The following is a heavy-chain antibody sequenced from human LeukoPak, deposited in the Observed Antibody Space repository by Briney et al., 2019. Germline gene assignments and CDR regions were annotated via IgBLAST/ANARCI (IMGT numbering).Heavy chain of an antibody. CDR2: ISGSGGST. J-gene: IGHJ4*02. Sequence: GGSLRLSCAASGFTFSSYAMSWVRQAPGKGREWVSAISGSGGSTYYADSVKGRFTIPRDNSKNTLYLQMNSLRAEDTAVYYCAGIAAAGTSDYWGQGTLVTVSS. CDR3: AGIAAAGTSDY. CDR1: GFTFSSYA. V-gene: IGHV3-23*01. D-gene: IGHD6-13*01.